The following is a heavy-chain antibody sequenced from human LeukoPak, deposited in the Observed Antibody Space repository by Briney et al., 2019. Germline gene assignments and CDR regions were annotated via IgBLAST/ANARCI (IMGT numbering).Heavy chain of an antibody. J-gene: IGHJ4*02. Sequence: GGSLRLSCAASGFTFDDYAMHWVRQAPGQGLDWVSGICWNSGSIGYADSVKGRFTISRDDAKNSLYLQMNSLRAEDTALYYCAKDRRQWLVTYYFDYWGQGTLVTVSS. V-gene: IGHV3-9*01. CDR1: GFTFDDYA. D-gene: IGHD6-19*01. CDR2: ICWNSGSI. CDR3: AKDRRQWLVTYYFDY.